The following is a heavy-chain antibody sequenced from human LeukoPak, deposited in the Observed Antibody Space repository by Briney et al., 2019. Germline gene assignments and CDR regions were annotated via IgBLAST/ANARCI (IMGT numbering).Heavy chain of an antibody. CDR1: GFTFDHYT. CDR2: ITWDGRNT. D-gene: IGHD3-10*01. J-gene: IGHJ6*02. CDR3: AKDMRKYYKGFGDV. Sequence: GGSLRLSCAASGFTFDHYTMHWVRQAPGKGLEWVSLITWDGRNTYYADSVKGRFTISRDNSKNSLYLQMNRLGTEDTALYYCAKDMRKYYKGFGDVWGQGTTVTVSS. V-gene: IGHV3-43*01.